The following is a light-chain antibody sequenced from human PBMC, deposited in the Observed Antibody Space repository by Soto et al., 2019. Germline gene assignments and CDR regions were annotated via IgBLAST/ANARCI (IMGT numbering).Light chain of an antibody. V-gene: IGKV3D-20*01. CDR2: DAT. CDR1: QRVSNNF. Sequence: VVLTQFPGTLSLSPGETATLSCGASQRVSNNFLGGYQQKPGLPPRLLIYDATSRANGIPERCSGRGSGTHFTLTISRLEPEDCAVYYCQQYGSTPWTFGRGNKVE. J-gene: IGKJ1*01. CDR3: QQYGSTPWT.